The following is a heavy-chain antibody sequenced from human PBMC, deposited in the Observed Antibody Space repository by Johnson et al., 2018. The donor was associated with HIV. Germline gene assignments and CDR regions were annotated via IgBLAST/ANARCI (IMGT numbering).Heavy chain of an antibody. CDR2: ISSSGSTI. Sequence: VQLVESGGGVVQPGRSLRFSCAASGFTFSTYDMHWVRQAPGKGLAWVSYISSSGSTIYYADSVKGRFTISRDNDKNSLFMEMNSLTAEDTAVYYCAREAPQPSDAYDIWGQGTMVTVSS. J-gene: IGHJ3*02. CDR3: AREAPQPSDAYDI. V-gene: IGHV3-48*04. D-gene: IGHD5-18*01. CDR1: GFTFSTYD.